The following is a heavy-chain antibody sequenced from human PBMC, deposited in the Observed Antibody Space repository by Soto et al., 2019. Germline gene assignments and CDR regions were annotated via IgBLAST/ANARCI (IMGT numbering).Heavy chain of an antibody. CDR2: IYHSGST. J-gene: IGHJ4*02. CDR1: GGSISSCGYS. Sequence: PSETLSLTCAVSGGSISSCGYSWSWIRQPPGKGLEWIGYIYHSGSTYYNPSLKSRVTISVDRSKNQFSLKLSSVTAADTAVYYCARGLITGSHYSGGWYYFDSWGQGTQVTVSS. V-gene: IGHV4-30-2*01. CDR3: ARGLITGSHYSGGWYYFDS. D-gene: IGHD6-19*01.